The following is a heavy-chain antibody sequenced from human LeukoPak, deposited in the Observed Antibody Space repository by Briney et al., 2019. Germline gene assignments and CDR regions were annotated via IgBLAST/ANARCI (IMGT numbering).Heavy chain of an antibody. CDR2: IYYSGST. CDR3: ARVYYDSSGYPFDY. D-gene: IGHD3-22*01. J-gene: IGHJ4*02. V-gene: IGHV4-59*01. Sequence: SETLSLTCTVSGGSISSYYWSWIRRPPGKGLEWIGYIYYSGSTNYNPSLKSRVTISVDTSKNQFSLKLSSVTAADTAVYYCARVYYDSSGYPFDYWGQGTLVTVSS. CDR1: GGSISSYY.